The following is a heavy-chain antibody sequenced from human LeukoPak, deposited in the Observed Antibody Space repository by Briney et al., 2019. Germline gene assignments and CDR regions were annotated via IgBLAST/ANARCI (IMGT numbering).Heavy chain of an antibody. Sequence: ASVKVSCKASGYTFTGYYMHGVRQAPGQGLEWLGWINPNSGGTNYAQKFQGRVTMTRDTSISTAYMELSRLRSDDTAVYYCARGYDILTGYSTFDYWGQGTLVTVSS. CDR2: INPNSGGT. V-gene: IGHV1-2*02. CDR1: GYTFTGYY. CDR3: ARGYDILTGYSTFDY. D-gene: IGHD3-9*01. J-gene: IGHJ4*02.